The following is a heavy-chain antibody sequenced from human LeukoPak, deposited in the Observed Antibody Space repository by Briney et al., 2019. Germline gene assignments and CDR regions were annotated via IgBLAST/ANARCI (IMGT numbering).Heavy chain of an antibody. Sequence: SLTLSLPCTVSGRSYKRCDDFWSWIRQPAGKGLICFWYIYYSGSTYYKPSLKSRVTISVDTSQNQFSLKLSSVTAADTAAYYCSRGLEPGVNWGTFDYWGQGTLVTVSS. D-gene: IGHD7-27*01. V-gene: IGHV4-30-4*01. CDR2: IYYSGST. CDR3: SRGLEPGVNWGTFDY. J-gene: IGHJ4*01. CDR1: GRSYKRCDDF.